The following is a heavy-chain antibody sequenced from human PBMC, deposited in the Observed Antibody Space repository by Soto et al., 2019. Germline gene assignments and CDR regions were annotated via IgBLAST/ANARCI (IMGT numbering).Heavy chain of an antibody. Sequence: WGSLSLSCVVSGFRLSSYGFHWVRQAPGPGLEWVMFISYDAQTKYDLESVRGPFTISRDNSNNTLYLHMNILRGEDTAIYYAARESDNARGHTYSAMDVWGLGTTVTVSS. CDR3: ARESDNARGHTYSAMDV. CDR1: GFRLSSYG. D-gene: IGHD1-1*01. V-gene: IGHV3-30*03. CDR2: ISYDAQTK. J-gene: IGHJ6*02.